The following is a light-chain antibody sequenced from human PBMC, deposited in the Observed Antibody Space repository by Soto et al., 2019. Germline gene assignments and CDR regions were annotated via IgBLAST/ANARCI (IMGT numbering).Light chain of an antibody. CDR3: MEALQTPYT. CDR2: LGS. V-gene: IGKV2-28*01. CDR1: QSLLHSNGYNY. J-gene: IGKJ2*01. Sequence: DLVMTQSPLSLPVTPGEPASISCRSSQSLLHSNGYNYVDWYLQKPGQSPQLLIYLGSNRASGVPDRLSGSGSGTDFTLKISRVEAEDVGVYYCMEALQTPYTFGQGTRLEIK.